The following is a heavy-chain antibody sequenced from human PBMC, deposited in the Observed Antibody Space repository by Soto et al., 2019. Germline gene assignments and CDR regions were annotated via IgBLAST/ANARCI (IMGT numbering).Heavy chain of an antibody. CDR3: AKDRNYPRDQFHY. J-gene: IGHJ4*02. D-gene: IGHD1-7*01. CDR2: ISANGQGI. CDR1: GFTFSTYA. V-gene: IGHV3-23*01. Sequence: LRLSCAASGFTFSTYALSWVRQAPGKGLEWVSAISANGQGIYYADSVRGRFTISRDNSKNTIFLHMDSLRAEDTAVYYCAKDRNYPRDQFHYWGQGXLVTVYS.